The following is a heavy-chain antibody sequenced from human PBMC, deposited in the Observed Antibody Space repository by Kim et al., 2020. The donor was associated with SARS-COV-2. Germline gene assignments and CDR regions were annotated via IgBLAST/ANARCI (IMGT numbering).Heavy chain of an antibody. Sequence: GGSLRLSCAASGFIFSSYGMSWVRQPPGKGLEWVSAISDSGTNTHYADSVKGRFTISRDNSKNMLYLHMNSLTAEDTAIYFCAKVTVTGTKGFDYWGQGTLVTVSS. CDR2: ISDSGTNT. CDR3: AKVTVTGTKGFDY. V-gene: IGHV3-23*01. D-gene: IGHD1-20*01. CDR1: GFIFSSYG. J-gene: IGHJ4*02.